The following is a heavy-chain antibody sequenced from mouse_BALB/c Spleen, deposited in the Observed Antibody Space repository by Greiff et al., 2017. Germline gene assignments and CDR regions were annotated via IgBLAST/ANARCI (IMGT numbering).Heavy chain of an antibody. J-gene: IGHJ4*01. Sequence: EVQPQQSGAELVRSGASVKLSCTASGFNIKDYYMHWVKQRPEQGLEWIGWIDPENGDTEYAPKFQGKATMTADTSSNTAYLQLSSLTSEDTAVYYCNSHYYGSWDYWGQGTSVTVSS. CDR1: GFNIKDYY. CDR3: NSHYYGSWDY. CDR2: IDPENGDT. D-gene: IGHD1-2*01. V-gene: IGHV14-4*02.